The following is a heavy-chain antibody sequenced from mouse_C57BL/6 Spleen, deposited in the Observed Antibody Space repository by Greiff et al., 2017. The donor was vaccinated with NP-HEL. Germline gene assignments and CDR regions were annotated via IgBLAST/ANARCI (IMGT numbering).Heavy chain of an antibody. J-gene: IGHJ2*01. V-gene: IGHV5-16*01. CDR3: ARDWRGYFDY. CDR1: GFTFSDYY. CDR2: INYDGSST. Sequence: EVMLVESEGGLVQPGSSMKLSCTASGFTFSDYYMAWVRQVPEKGLEWVANINYDGSSTYYLDSLKSRFIISRDNAKNILYLQMSSLKSEDTATYYCARDWRGYFDYWGQGTTLTVSS.